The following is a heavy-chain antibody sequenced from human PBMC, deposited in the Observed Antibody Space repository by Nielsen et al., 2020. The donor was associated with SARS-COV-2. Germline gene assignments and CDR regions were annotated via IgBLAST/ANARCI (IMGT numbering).Heavy chain of an antibody. CDR1: GFTFDDFA. Sequence: SLKISCAASGFTFDDFAMHWVRQAPGKGLEWVSGITWNGVTLGYADSVRGRFTISRDNARNTLYLQMNSLRVEDTAVYFCARVGSYGDPEYLDYWGQGALVTVSS. D-gene: IGHD4/OR15-4a*01. CDR2: ITWNGVTL. CDR3: ARVGSYGDPEYLDY. J-gene: IGHJ4*02. V-gene: IGHV3-9*01.